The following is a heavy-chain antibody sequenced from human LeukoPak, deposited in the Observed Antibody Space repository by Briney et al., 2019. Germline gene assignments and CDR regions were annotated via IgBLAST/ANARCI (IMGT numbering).Heavy chain of an antibody. CDR3: ARASGWYFNYMDV. V-gene: IGHV4-34*01. Sequence: PSETLSLTCAVYGGSFSGYYWSWIRQPPGKGLEWIGEINHSGSTNYNPSLKSRVAISVDTSKNQFSLKLSSVTAADTAVYYCARASGWYFNYMDVWGKGTTVTVSS. CDR2: INHSGST. J-gene: IGHJ6*03. D-gene: IGHD6-19*01. CDR1: GGSFSGYY.